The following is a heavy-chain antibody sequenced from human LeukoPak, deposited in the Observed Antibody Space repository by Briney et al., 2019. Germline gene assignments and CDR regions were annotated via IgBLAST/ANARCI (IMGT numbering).Heavy chain of an antibody. J-gene: IGHJ4*02. Sequence: PGGSLRLSCAASGFTFSSYSMNWVRQAPGKGLEWVSSISRSSSYIYYADSVKGRFTISRGNAKNSLYLQMNSLRAEDTAVYYCARVPGRELRYFDWLLYRDYYFDYWGQGTLVTVSS. CDR1: GFTFSSYS. CDR2: ISRSSSYI. D-gene: IGHD3-9*01. CDR3: ARVPGRELRYFDWLLYRDYYFDY. V-gene: IGHV3-21*01.